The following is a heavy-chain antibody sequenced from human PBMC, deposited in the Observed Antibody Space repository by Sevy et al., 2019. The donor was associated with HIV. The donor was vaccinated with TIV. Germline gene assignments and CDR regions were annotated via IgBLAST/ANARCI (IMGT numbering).Heavy chain of an antibody. D-gene: IGHD5-18*01. Sequence: GGSLRLSCAASGFTFSSYSMNWVRQAPGKGLEWVATMKEDGSERNYVDSVKGRFTISRDNAKNSLYLQMNSLRAEDTAVYYCVREGVGGYSYSLDCWGQGTLVTVSS. V-gene: IGHV3-7*01. J-gene: IGHJ4*02. CDR1: GFTFSSYS. CDR2: MKEDGSER. CDR3: VREGVGGYSYSLDC.